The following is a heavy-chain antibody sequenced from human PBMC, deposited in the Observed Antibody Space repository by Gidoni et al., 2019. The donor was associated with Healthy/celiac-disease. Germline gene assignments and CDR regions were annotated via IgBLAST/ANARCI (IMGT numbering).Heavy chain of an antibody. J-gene: IGHJ4*02. V-gene: IGHV3-9*01. Sequence: EVQLVESGGGLVQPGRSLRLSCAASGFTFDDYAMHWVRQAPGKGLEWVSGISWNSGSIGYADSVKGRFTISRDNAKNSLYLQMNSLRAEDTALYYCAKGAYSSPSHSLDYWGQGTLVTVSS. CDR2: ISWNSGSI. CDR3: AKGAYSSPSHSLDY. CDR1: GFTFDDYA. D-gene: IGHD6-13*01.